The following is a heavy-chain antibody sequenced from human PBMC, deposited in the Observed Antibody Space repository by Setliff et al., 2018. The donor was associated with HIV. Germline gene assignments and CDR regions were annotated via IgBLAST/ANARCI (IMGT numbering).Heavy chain of an antibody. Sequence: GASVKVSCKASGDTFNSHAISWVRQAPGQGLEWMGGIIPIFGTPNYAQKFKGRLTITADKSTSTAYMELSSLRSEDTAVYYCARDFTGGDGYNFWDYWGQGTLVTVSS. J-gene: IGHJ4*02. V-gene: IGHV1-69*06. CDR1: GDTFNSHA. CDR2: IIPIFGTP. CDR3: ARDFTGGDGYNFWDY. D-gene: IGHD3-3*01.